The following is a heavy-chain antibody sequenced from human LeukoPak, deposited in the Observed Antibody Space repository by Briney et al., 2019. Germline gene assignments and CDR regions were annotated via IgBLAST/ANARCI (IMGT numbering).Heavy chain of an antibody. V-gene: IGHV3-66*01. CDR1: GFTVSSNY. D-gene: IGHD6-19*01. Sequence: PGGSLRLSCAASGFTVSSNYMSWVRQAPGKGLEWVSVIYSGGSTYYADSVKGRFTISRDNSKNTLYLQMNSLRAEDTAVYYCARGRSGWYLRYYGMGVWGQGTTVTVSS. CDR2: IYSGGST. J-gene: IGHJ6*02. CDR3: ARGRSGWYLRYYGMGV.